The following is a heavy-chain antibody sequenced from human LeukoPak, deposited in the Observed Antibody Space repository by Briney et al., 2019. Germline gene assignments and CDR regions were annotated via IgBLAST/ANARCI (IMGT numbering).Heavy chain of an antibody. Sequence: GGSLRLSCAASGFTFSSYGMHWVRQAPGKGLEWVAVISYDGSNKYYADSVKGRFTISRDNAKNSLYLQMNSLRDEDTAVYYCARDRGSSGWYVDYWGQGTLVTVSS. CDR2: ISYDGSNK. CDR3: ARDRGSSGWYVDY. D-gene: IGHD6-19*01. CDR1: GFTFSSYG. J-gene: IGHJ4*02. V-gene: IGHV3-30*03.